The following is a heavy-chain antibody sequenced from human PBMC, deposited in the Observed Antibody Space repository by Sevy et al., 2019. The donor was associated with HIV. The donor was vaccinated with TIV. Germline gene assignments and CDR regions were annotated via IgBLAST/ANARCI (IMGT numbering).Heavy chain of an antibody. V-gene: IGHV1-69*04. CDR3: ARDRSPSYYDVIDAFDI. Sequence: ASVKVSCKASGGTFSSHAFSWVRQAPGQGLEWLGRVITVIDTLTYAQKLQGRVTITADKSTSTAYMELNGLRSDDTAFYFCARDRSPSYYDVIDAFDIWGQGTMVTVSS. CDR2: VITVIDTL. D-gene: IGHD3-22*01. CDR1: GGTFSSHA. J-gene: IGHJ3*02.